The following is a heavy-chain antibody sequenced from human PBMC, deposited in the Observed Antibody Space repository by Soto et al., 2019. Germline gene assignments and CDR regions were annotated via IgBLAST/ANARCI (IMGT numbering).Heavy chain of an antibody. Sequence: PGGSLRLSCAASGFTFSSYAMSWVRQAPGKGLEWVSGISGSGSSTYSADSVKGRFTISRDNSKNTVYVQMNSLRAEDTAVYYCAKTDSSTPSIWGQGTLVTVSS. CDR2: ISGSGSST. D-gene: IGHD2-2*01. CDR3: AKTDSSTPSI. V-gene: IGHV3-23*01. CDR1: GFTFSSYA. J-gene: IGHJ4*02.